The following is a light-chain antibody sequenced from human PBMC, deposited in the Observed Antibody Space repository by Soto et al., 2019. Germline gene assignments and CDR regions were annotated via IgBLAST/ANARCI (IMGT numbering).Light chain of an antibody. CDR3: QHYNSYSEA. CDR2: GVS. V-gene: IGKV3D-15*01. J-gene: IGKJ1*01. CDR1: QSVSSSY. Sequence: EIVMTQSPATLSVSPGERATLSCRAIQSVSSSYLAWYQQKPGQTPRLLIHGVSSRATGIPDKFSGSGSGTEFTLTISSLQPDDFATYYCQHYNSYSEAFGQGTKVDIK.